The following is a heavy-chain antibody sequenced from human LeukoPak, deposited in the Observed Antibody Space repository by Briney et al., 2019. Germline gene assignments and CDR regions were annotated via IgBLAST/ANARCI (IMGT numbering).Heavy chain of an antibody. Sequence: PGGSLRLSCAASGFIFSSHGMNWVRQAPGKGLEWVSGISPSGDITYYADSVKGRFTISRDNSKNTLYLQMNSLRAEDTAVYYCAKDPRRYSRTGGYFDYWGQGTLVTVSS. CDR1: GFIFSSHG. CDR3: AKDPRRYSRTGGYFDY. J-gene: IGHJ4*02. CDR2: ISPSGDIT. V-gene: IGHV3-23*01. D-gene: IGHD6-13*01.